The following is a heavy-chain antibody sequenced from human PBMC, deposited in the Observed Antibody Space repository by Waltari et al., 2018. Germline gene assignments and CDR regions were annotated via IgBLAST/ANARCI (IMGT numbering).Heavy chain of an antibody. Sequence: QVQLEQWGAGLLRPSETLSRPCGVFRGSFTFSFWPWVRPPPGKGLAWIGEINHSVSTNYNPSLKSRATISVDTSRNQFSLKLFSVTAADTAVYYCARGGAFAFDIWGQGTMLTVSS. CDR3: ARGGAFAFDI. V-gene: IGHV4-34*01. CDR1: RGSFTFSF. CDR2: INHSVST. J-gene: IGHJ3*02. D-gene: IGHD1-26*01.